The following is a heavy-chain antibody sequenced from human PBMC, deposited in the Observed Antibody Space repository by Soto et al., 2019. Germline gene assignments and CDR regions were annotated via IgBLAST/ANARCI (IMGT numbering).Heavy chain of an antibody. Sequence: GGSLRLSCAASGFMFSAYAMNWVRQAPGKGLEWLSSISDDSTYIDYADSLRGRFTVSRDNARKSLYLQMDSLGPEDTGVYYCATPYYFNHWGPGTLVTVSS. CDR2: ISDDSTYI. D-gene: IGHD3-16*01. CDR1: GFMFSAYA. J-gene: IGHJ1*01. CDR3: ATPYYFNH. V-gene: IGHV3-21*01.